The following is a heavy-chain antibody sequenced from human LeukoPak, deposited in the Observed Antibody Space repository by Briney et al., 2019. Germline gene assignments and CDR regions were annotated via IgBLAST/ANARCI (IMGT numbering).Heavy chain of an antibody. CDR3: ARRVEMTEREGAFDI. CDR1: GGSISSGGYS. Sequence: SETLSLTCAVSGGSISSGGYSWSWIRQPPGKGLEWTGYIYHSGSTYYNPSLKSRVTISVDRSKNQFSLKLSSVTAADTAVYYCARRVEMTEREGAFDIWGQGTMVTVSS. D-gene: IGHD5-24*01. CDR2: IYHSGST. V-gene: IGHV4-30-2*01. J-gene: IGHJ3*02.